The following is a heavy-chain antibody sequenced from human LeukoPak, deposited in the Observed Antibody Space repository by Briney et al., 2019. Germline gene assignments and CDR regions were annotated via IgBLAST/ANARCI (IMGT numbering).Heavy chain of an antibody. Sequence: ASVTVSFTASGYTFTNYGISWVRQAPGQGLEWMGWIGAYNGHTTYAQNIQGRLTVTTDTSTSTAYMDLRSLRSDDTAVYYCVRDFSCGGGTCSDCFDPWGQGTLVTVSS. CDR3: VRDFSCGGGTCSDCFDP. CDR2: IGAYNGHT. CDR1: GYTFTNYG. D-gene: IGHD2-15*01. V-gene: IGHV1-18*01. J-gene: IGHJ5*02.